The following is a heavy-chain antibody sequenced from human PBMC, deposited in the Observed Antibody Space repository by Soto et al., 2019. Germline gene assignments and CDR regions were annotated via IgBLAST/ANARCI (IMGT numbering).Heavy chain of an antibody. CDR1: GFTFSGAW. CDR2: IKRKIDGETT. D-gene: IGHD1-1*01. Sequence: GGSLRLSCAVSGFTFSGAWMTWVRQAPGKGLEWVGRIKRKIDGETTDYAAPVKGRFTISRDDSKNTLYLQMNSLKTEDTAMYYCTIGTALTETDYWGQGALVTVSS. J-gene: IGHJ4*02. V-gene: IGHV3-15*01. CDR3: TIGTALTETDY.